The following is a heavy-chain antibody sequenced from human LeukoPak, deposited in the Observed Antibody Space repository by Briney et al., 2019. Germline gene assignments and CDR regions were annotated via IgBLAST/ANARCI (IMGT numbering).Heavy chain of an antibody. J-gene: IGHJ4*02. D-gene: IGHD3-22*01. Sequence: GSLRLSCAASGFTFSSYAMSWVRQAPGKGLEWVAGISDSGGRTNYADSVKGRFTISRDNPKNTLYLQMNSLRAEDTAVYFCAKRGVVIRVILVGFHKEANYFDSWGQGALVTVSS. CDR3: AKRGVVIRVILVGFHKEANYFDS. V-gene: IGHV3-23*01. CDR2: ISDSGGRT. CDR1: GFTFSSYA.